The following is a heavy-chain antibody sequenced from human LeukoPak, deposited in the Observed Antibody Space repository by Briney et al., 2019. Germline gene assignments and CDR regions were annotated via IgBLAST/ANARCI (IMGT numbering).Heavy chain of an antibody. Sequence: GGSLRLSWAASGFTFADYSMRWVRQAQGEGLGWVSFISWDGGSTSYADSVKGRFTISTDKSKNSLYLQMNSLRNEDTALYYCAKDLSTSGWILDYWGQGNLVSVSS. J-gene: IGHJ4*02. CDR2: ISWDGGST. V-gene: IGHV3-43*01. CDR3: AKDLSTSGWILDY. D-gene: IGHD6-19*01. CDR1: GFTFADYS.